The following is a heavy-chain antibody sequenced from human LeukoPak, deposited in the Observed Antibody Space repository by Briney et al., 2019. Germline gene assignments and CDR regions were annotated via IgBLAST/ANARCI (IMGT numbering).Heavy chain of an antibody. CDR3: ARPHYDILTGYFLDTAYYFDY. V-gene: IGHV3-33*01. CDR2: IWYDGSNK. D-gene: IGHD3-9*01. Sequence: GGSLRLSCAASGFTFSSYGMHWVRQAPGKGLEWVAVIWYDGSNKYYADSVKGRFTISRDNSKNTLYLQMNSLRAEDTAVYYCARPHYDILTGYFLDTAYYFDYWGQGTLVTVSS. CDR1: GFTFSSYG. J-gene: IGHJ4*02.